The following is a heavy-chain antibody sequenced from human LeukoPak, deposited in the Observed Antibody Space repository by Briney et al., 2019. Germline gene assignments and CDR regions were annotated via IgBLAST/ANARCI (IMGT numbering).Heavy chain of an antibody. CDR2: ISYDGSNK. V-gene: IGHV3-30-3*01. J-gene: IGHJ6*02. Sequence: GRSLRLSCAASGFTFRSYAMHWVRQAPGKGLEWVAVISYDGSNKYYADSVKGRFTISGDNSKNTLYLQMNSLRAEDTAVYYCARMSPPYCSGGSCYSGDYYYYGMDVWGQGTTVTVSS. D-gene: IGHD2-15*01. CDR3: ARMSPPYCSGGSCYSGDYYYYGMDV. CDR1: GFTFRSYA.